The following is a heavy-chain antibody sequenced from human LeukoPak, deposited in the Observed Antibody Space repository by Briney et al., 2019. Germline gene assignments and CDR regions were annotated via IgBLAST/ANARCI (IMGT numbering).Heavy chain of an antibody. CDR3: ANFYYDSSGYYSTS. J-gene: IGHJ4*02. D-gene: IGHD3-22*01. V-gene: IGHV3-43*02. CDR1: GFTFDDYA. CDR2: ISGDGGST. Sequence: GGSLRLSCAASGFTFDDYAMHWVRQAPGKGLEWVSLISGDGGSTYYADSVKGRFIISRDNSKNSLYLQMNSLRTEDTALYYCANFYYDSSGYYSTSWGQGTLVTVSS.